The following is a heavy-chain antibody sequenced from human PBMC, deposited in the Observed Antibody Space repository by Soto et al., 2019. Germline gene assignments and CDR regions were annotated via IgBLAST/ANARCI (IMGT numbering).Heavy chain of an antibody. Sequence: SGRTPMNATETRTLTGTFSGCSLTSPGILVSWIRQPPGKALEWLALIERDDDDKSYSTSLKTRLTISKDTRKNQVVLTMANMDPADTGTYYCARSIRGPRRFNGMDVWGQGT. CDR2: IERDDDDK. J-gene: IGHJ6*02. D-gene: IGHD1-20*01. V-gene: IGHV2-70*13. CDR1: GCSLTSPGIL. CDR3: ARSIRGPRRFNGMDV.